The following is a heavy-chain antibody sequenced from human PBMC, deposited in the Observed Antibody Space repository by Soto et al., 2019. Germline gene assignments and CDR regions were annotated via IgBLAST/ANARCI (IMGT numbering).Heavy chain of an antibody. D-gene: IGHD6-19*01. CDR1: GGSFSGYY. CDR3: ATGLGGSSGWVHYYYYGMDV. V-gene: IGHV4-34*01. CDR2: INHSGST. J-gene: IGHJ6*02. Sequence: PSETLSLTGAVYGGSFSGYYRSWIRQPPGNGLEWIGEINHSGSTNYNPSLKSRVNISVDTSKNQFSLKLSSVTAADTAVYYCATGLGGSSGWVHYYYYGMDVWGQGTTVTVSS.